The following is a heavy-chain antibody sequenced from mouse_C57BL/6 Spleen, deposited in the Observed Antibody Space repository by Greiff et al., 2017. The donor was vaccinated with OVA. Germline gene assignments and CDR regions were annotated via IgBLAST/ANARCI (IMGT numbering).Heavy chain of an antibody. Sequence: VKLVEPGPELVKPGASVKLSCKASGYTFTSYDINWVKQRPGQGLEWIGWLYPRDGRTKYNEKFKGKATLTVDTSSSTAYMELHRLTSGDSAVYFCARGDLYWGQGTLVTVSA. CDR1: GYTFTSYD. CDR2: LYPRDGRT. V-gene: IGHV1-85*01. CDR3: ARGDLY. J-gene: IGHJ3*01.